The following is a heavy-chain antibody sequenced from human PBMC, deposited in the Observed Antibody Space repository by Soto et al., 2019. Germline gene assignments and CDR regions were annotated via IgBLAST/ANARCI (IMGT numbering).Heavy chain of an antibody. CDR2: ISGDGGST. Sequence: GGSLRLSCAASGFTFDDYAMHWVRQAPGKGLEWVSLISGDGGSTYYADSVKGRFTISRDNSKNSLYLQMNSLRTEDTALDYCAKDGGVVVVAATHYYYYGMDVWGQGTTVTVSS. V-gene: IGHV3-43*02. CDR3: AKDGGVVVVAATHYYYYGMDV. CDR1: GFTFDDYA. J-gene: IGHJ6*02. D-gene: IGHD2-15*01.